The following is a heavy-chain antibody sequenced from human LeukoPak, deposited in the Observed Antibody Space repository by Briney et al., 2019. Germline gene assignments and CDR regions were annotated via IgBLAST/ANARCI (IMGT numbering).Heavy chain of an antibody. D-gene: IGHD3-22*01. J-gene: IGHJ4*02. V-gene: IGHV1-8*01. CDR2: MNPNSGNT. Sequence: ASVKVSCKASGYTFTSYDINWVRQATGQGLEWMGWMNPNSGNTGYAQQFQGRVTMTRNTSISTAYMELSSLRSEDTAVYYCARDYDSSGYYEFDYWGQGTLVTVSS. CDR1: GYTFTSYD. CDR3: ARDYDSSGYYEFDY.